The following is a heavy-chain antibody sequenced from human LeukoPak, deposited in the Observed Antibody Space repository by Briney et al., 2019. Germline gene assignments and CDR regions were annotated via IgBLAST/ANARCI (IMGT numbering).Heavy chain of an antibody. J-gene: IGHJ4*02. Sequence: VSGGSISSGGYYWSWIRQHPGRGLEWIGYIYYSGSTYYNPSLKSRITISVDTSKNQFSLKLSSVTAADTAVYYCARDRHGYFDYWGQGTLVTVSS. CDR2: IYYSGST. V-gene: IGHV4-31*02. CDR3: ARDRHGYFDY. CDR1: GGSISSGGYY.